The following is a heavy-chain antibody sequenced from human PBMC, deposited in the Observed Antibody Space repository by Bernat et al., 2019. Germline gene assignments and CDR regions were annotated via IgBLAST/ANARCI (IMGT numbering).Heavy chain of an antibody. D-gene: IGHD6-13*01. J-gene: IGHJ4*02. Sequence: QLQLQESGPGLVKPSETLSLTCTVSGGSISSSSYYWGWIRQPPGKGLEWIGSIYYSGSTYYNPSLKSRVTISVDTSKNQFSLKLSSVTAADTAEYYCASGTAAGRQYYFDYWGQGTLVTVSS. CDR1: GGSISSSSYY. CDR3: ASGTAAGRQYYFDY. CDR2: IYYSGST. V-gene: IGHV4-39*01.